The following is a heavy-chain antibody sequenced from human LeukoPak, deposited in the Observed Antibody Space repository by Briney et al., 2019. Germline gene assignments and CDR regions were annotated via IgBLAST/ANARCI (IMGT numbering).Heavy chain of an antibody. Sequence: SETLSLTCTVSDDSITMYYWTWIRQPPGKGLEWIGYVDHTGSTKFNPSLNGRVSISRDTSNNFFSLRLRSVTAADTAVYYCARILGVGIMDYYYYYMDVWGKGTTVTVSS. D-gene: IGHD3-3*01. CDR3: ARILGVGIMDYYYYYMDV. J-gene: IGHJ6*03. CDR1: DDSITMYY. V-gene: IGHV4-59*01. CDR2: VDHTGST.